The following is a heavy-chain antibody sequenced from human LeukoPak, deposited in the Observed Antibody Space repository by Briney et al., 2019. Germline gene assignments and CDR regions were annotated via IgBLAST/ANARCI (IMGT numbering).Heavy chain of an antibody. D-gene: IGHD5-12*01. V-gene: IGHV3-11*04. J-gene: IGHJ6*02. CDR2: ISSSGSTI. CDR3: ARDSIVATYYYYGMDV. CDR1: GFTFSDFY. Sequence: PGGSLRLSCAASGFTFSDFYMSWIRQAPGKGLEWVSYISSSGSTIYYADSVKGRFTISRDNAKNSLYLQMNSLRAEDTAVYYCARDSIVATYYYYGMDVWGQGTTVTVSS.